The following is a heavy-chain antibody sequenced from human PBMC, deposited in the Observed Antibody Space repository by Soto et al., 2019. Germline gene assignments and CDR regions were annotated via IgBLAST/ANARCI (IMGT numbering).Heavy chain of an antibody. J-gene: IGHJ6*02. CDR2: IDPNSGGT. CDR3: ARSLLDEYSSSWRSAYYGMDV. Sequence: ASVKVSCKASGFTFSAYYIYWVRQAPGQGLEWIGWIDPNSGGTNNAQKFQGRVTMTRDTSTSTVYMELSALISDDTAVYFCARSLLDEYSSSWRSAYYGMDVWGQGTTVTVSS. V-gene: IGHV1-2*02. CDR1: GFTFSAYY. D-gene: IGHD2-2*01.